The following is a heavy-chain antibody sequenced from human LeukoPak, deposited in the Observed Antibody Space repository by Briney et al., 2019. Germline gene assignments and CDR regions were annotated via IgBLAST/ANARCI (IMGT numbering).Heavy chain of an antibody. D-gene: IGHD6-13*01. J-gene: IGHJ6*03. CDR1: GYTFTSYD. CDR3: ARVDSSSWTLSYYYYYYMDV. V-gene: IGHV1-8*01. CDR2: TNPNSGNT. Sequence: ASVKVSCKASGYTFTSYDINWVRQATGQGLEWMGWTNPNSGNTGYAQKFQGRVTMTRNTSISTAYMELSSLRSEDTAVYYCARVDSSSWTLSYYYYYYMDVWGKGTTVTVSS.